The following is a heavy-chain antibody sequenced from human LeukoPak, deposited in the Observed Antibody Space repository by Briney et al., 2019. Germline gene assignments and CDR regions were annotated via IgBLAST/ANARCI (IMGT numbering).Heavy chain of an antibody. J-gene: IGHJ5*02. V-gene: IGHV4-39*01. CDR3: ARQTRGLRLWFDP. CDR1: GGSISSSSYY. CDR2: IYYSGST. D-gene: IGHD3-16*01. Sequence: PSETLSLTCTVSGGSISSSSYYWGWIRQPPGKGLGWIGSIYYSGSTYYNPSLKSRVTISVDTSKNQFSLKLSSVTAADTAVYYCARQTRGLRLWFDPWGQGTLVTVSS.